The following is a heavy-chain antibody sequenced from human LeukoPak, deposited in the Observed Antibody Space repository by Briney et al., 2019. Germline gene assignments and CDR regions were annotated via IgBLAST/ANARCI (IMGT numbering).Heavy chain of an antibody. V-gene: IGHV1-3*01. J-gene: IGHJ4*02. D-gene: IGHD2-2*02. CDR2: INAGNGNT. Sequence: ASVKVSFKASGYTFTSYAMHWVRQALGQRLEWMGWINAGNGNTKYSQKFQGRVTITRDTSASTAYMELSSLRSEDTAVYYCARGPTPDIVVVPAAIFYDYWGQGTLVTVPS. CDR3: ARGPTPDIVVVPAAIFYDY. CDR1: GYTFTSYA.